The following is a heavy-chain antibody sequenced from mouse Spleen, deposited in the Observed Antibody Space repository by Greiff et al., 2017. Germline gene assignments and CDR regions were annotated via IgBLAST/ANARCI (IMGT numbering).Heavy chain of an antibody. CDR2: ISSGS. V-gene: IGHV5-9-1*01. CDR3: ARREELGPVYFDD. J-gene: IGHJ2*01. D-gene: IGHD4-1*01. Sequence: EVMLVESGGGLVKPGGSLKLSCAASGFTFSSYAMSWVRQTPEKRLEWVATISSGSSVKGRFTISRDNAKNTLYLQMSSLRSEDTAMYYYARREELGPVYFDDWGQGTTLTVSS. CDR1: GFTFSSYA.